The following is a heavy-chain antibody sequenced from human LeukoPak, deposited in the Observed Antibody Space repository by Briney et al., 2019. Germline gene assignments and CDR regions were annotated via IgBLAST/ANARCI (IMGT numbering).Heavy chain of an antibody. CDR3: ARGSNYDYIWGSYRYSCYFDY. CDR1: GGSISSYY. Sequence: SETLSLTCTVSGGSISSYYWSWIRQPAGKGLEWIGRIYTSGSTNYNPSLKSRVTMSVDTSKNQFSLKLSSVAAADTAVYYCARGSNYDYIWGSYRYSCYFDYWGQGTLVTVSS. J-gene: IGHJ4*02. V-gene: IGHV4-4*07. D-gene: IGHD3-16*02. CDR2: IYTSGST.